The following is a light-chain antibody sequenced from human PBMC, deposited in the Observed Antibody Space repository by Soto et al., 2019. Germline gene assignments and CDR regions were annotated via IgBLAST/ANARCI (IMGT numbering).Light chain of an antibody. CDR3: QQYNNWPRT. CDR2: GAS. CDR1: QSVSSN. J-gene: IGKJ5*01. V-gene: IGKV3-15*01. Sequence: EIVTSQSPATLSVSKGERATLSCRASQSVSSNLAWYQQKPGQAPRLLIYGASTRATGIPARFSGSGSGTEFTLTISSLQSEDFAVYYCQQYNNWPRTFGQGTRLEIK.